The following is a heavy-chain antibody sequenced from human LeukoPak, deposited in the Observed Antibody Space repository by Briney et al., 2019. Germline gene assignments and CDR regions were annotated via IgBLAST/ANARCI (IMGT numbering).Heavy chain of an antibody. CDR1: GFTFSSYS. D-gene: IGHD3-3*01. CDR2: ISSSSSYI. CDR3: ARDRDDFWGGIDY. Sequence: GGSLTPSCAASGFTFSSYSMNCVRQAPGDGLEWVSSISSSSSYIYYADSVKGRFTISRDDAKNSLYLQMNSLRAEDTAVYYCARDRDDFWGGIDYWGQGTLVTVSS. V-gene: IGHV3-21*01. J-gene: IGHJ4*02.